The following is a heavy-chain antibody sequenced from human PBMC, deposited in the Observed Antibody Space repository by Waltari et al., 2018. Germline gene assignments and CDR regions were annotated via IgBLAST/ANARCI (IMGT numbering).Heavy chain of an antibody. CDR3: ARGPEVLEWLNWFDP. D-gene: IGHD3-3*01. Sequence: QVQLQESGPGLVKPSETLSLTCTVSGGSISSYYWSWIRQPPGKGLEWIGYSYYSGSTTSNPTPKSRVPISVETSKNQFSLKLSSVTAADTAVYYCARGPEVLEWLNWFDPWGQGTLVTVSS. CDR1: GGSISSYY. CDR2: SYYSGST. J-gene: IGHJ5*02. V-gene: IGHV4-59*08.